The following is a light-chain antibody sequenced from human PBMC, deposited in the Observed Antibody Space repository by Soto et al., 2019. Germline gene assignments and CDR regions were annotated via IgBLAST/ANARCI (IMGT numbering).Light chain of an antibody. J-gene: IGKJ5*01. CDR2: EAS. Sequence: DIQMTQSPSSLSASVGDRVTITCQASQDINKNLIRSHQKPGKAPKLLIYEASDLETGVPSRFSGSGSRTGFTFTISSLQPEDFATYYCQQYESLPLTFGQGTRLEIK. V-gene: IGKV1-33*01. CDR3: QQYESLPLT. CDR1: QDINKN.